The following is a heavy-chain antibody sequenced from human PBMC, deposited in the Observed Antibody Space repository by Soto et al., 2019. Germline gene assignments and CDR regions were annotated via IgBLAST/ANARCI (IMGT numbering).Heavy chain of an antibody. D-gene: IGHD3-22*01. V-gene: IGHV1-46*01. CDR2: INPSGGST. Sequence: ASVKVSCKAPGYTFTSYYMHWVRQAPGQGLEWMGIINPSGGSTSYAQKFQGRVTMTRDTSTSTVYMELSSLRSEDTAVYYCARLYYYDSSGYYSLAFDYWGQGTLVTVSS. CDR3: ARLYYYDSSGYYSLAFDY. CDR1: GYTFTSYY. J-gene: IGHJ4*02.